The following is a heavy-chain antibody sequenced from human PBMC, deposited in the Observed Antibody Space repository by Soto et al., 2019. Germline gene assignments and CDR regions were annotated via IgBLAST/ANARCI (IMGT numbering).Heavy chain of an antibody. J-gene: IGHJ5*02. Sequence: QVQLVESGGGVVQPGRSLRLSCAASGFTFSSYGMHWVRQAPGKGLEWVAVISYDGSNKYYADSVKGLFTISRDNSKNTLYLHINSLRAEDTAAYYCAKPLRWMITAPPFDPWGQGTLVTVSS. CDR3: AKPLRWMITAPPFDP. D-gene: IGHD3-16*01. V-gene: IGHV3-30*18. CDR2: ISYDGSNK. CDR1: GFTFSSYG.